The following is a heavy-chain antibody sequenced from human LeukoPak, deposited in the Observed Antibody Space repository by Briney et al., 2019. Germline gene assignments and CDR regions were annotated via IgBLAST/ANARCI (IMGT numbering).Heavy chain of an antibody. J-gene: IGHJ4*02. V-gene: IGHV3-23*01. CDR2: ISGGGGST. Sequence: PGGSLRLSCAASGVTFSSYAMSWVRQAPGKGLEWVSGISGGGGSTYYADSVKGRFTISRDNSKNTLYLQMNSLRAEDTAVYYCGNYSGSSGWFDYGGQGTLVTVSS. D-gene: IGHD6-13*01. CDR1: GVTFSSYA. CDR3: GNYSGSSGWFDY.